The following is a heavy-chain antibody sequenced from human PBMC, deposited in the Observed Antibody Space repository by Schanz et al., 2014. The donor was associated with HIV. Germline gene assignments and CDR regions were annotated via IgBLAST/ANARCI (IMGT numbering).Heavy chain of an antibody. Sequence: QVQLVQSGGGVVQPGRSLIISCAASGLTFSSYGMHWVRQAPGKGLEWVAVISNDGRNKYYTESLKGRFTVSRDNSKNRLYLQMNSLRSEDTAIYYCARDRGRVPTPDAFDVWGQGTVVTVS. D-gene: IGHD3-10*01. CDR1: GLTFSSYG. CDR3: ARDRGRVPTPDAFDV. V-gene: IGHV3-30*13. CDR2: ISNDGRNK. J-gene: IGHJ3*01.